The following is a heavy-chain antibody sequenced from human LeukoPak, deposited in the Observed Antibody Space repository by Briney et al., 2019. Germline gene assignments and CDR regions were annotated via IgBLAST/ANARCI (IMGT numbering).Heavy chain of an antibody. CDR2: INPNSGGT. CDR3: ARTELSRYQIAAAGDY. V-gene: IGHV1-2*04. Sequence: ASVKVSCKASGYTFTSYGISWVRQAPRQGLEWMGWINPNSGGTNYAQKFQGWVTMTRDTSISTAYMELSRLRSDDTAVYYCARTELSRYQIAAAGDYWGQGTLVTVSS. J-gene: IGHJ4*02. D-gene: IGHD6-13*01. CDR1: GYTFTSYG.